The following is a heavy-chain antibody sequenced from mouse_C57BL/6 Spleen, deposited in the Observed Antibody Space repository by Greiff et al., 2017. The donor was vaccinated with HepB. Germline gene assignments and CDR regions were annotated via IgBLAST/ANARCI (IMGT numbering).Heavy chain of an antibody. Sequence: QVQLKQSGPELVKPGASVKISCKASGYAFSSSWMNWVKQRPGKGLEWIGRIYPGDGDTNYNGKFKGKATLTADKSSSTAYMQLSSLTSEDSAVYFCAREGYDGYAMDYWGQGTSVTVSS. CDR3: AREGYDGYAMDY. CDR2: IYPGDGDT. J-gene: IGHJ4*01. D-gene: IGHD2-2*01. V-gene: IGHV1-82*01. CDR1: GYAFSSSW.